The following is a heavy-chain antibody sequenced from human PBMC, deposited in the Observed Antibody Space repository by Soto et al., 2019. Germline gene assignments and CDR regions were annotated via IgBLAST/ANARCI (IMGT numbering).Heavy chain of an antibody. J-gene: IGHJ6*02. V-gene: IGHV1-69*12. CDR2: IIPIFGTA. D-gene: IGHD1-1*01. Sequence: QVQLVQSGAEVKKPGSSVKVSCKASGGTFSSYAINWVRQAPGQGLEWMGGIIPIFGTADYAQKFQGRVTITADESTSTAYMELSSLRSEDTAVYYSATRRTGSPNYYYGMGVWCQGTTVTVSS. CDR1: GGTFSSYA. CDR3: ATRRTGSPNYYYGMGV.